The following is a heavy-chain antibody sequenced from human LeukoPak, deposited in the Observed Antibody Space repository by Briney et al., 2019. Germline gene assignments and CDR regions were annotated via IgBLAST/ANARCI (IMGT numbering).Heavy chain of an antibody. V-gene: IGHV3-15*01. Sequence: GGSLRLSCAASGFTFSNAWMSWVRQAPGKGLEWVGRIKSKADGGTTDCAAPVKGRFTISRDDSKKTLHLQMISLKTEDTAVYYCTTDAATIAAAGTGPYWGQGTLVTVSS. D-gene: IGHD6-13*01. CDR1: GFTFSNAW. CDR3: TTDAATIAAAGTGPY. J-gene: IGHJ4*02. CDR2: IKSKADGGTT.